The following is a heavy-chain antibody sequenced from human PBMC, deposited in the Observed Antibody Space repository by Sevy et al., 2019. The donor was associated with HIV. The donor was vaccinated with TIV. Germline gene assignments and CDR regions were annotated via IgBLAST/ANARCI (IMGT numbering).Heavy chain of an antibody. CDR1: GYTFTNYE. V-gene: IGHV1-8*01. D-gene: IGHD3-10*01. CDR3: ARDEQRPYYYGSGNMGH. J-gene: IGHJ4*02. Sequence: ASVKVSCKASGYTFTNYEINWVRQATGQGLEWMGRMNPNSGETGYAPQFHGRVTMTRSTSLKIAYMELSSLTSDDTAVYYCARDEQRPYYYGSGNMGHWGQGTLVTVSS. CDR2: MNPNSGET.